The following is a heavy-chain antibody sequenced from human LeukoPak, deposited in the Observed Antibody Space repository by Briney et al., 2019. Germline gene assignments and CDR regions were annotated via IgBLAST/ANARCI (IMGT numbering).Heavy chain of an antibody. J-gene: IGHJ4*02. CDR3: TRDELWAVNFDY. CDR1: GFTFGDYA. Sequence: GRSLRLSCTASGFTFGDYAMSWVRQAPGKGLEWVGFIRSKAYGGTTEYAASVKGRFTISRDDSKSIAYLQMNSLKTEDTAVYYCTRDELWAVNFDYWGQGTLDTVSS. V-gene: IGHV3-49*04. CDR2: IRSKAYGGTT. D-gene: IGHD2-21*01.